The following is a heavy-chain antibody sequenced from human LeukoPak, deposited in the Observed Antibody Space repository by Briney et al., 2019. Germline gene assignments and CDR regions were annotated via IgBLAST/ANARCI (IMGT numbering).Heavy chain of an antibody. Sequence: PGGSLGLSCAGSGFTFSNYSVHWVRQAPGKGLVWVSRINVEGTRTDYADSVRGRFTISRDNAKNTLYLQMNSLRAEDTAVYYCARGVASGGWFYYFGYRGLGTLVTVSS. CDR3: ARGVASGGWFYYFGY. CDR1: GFTFSNYS. D-gene: IGHD6-19*01. CDR2: INVEGTRT. V-gene: IGHV3-74*01. J-gene: IGHJ4*02.